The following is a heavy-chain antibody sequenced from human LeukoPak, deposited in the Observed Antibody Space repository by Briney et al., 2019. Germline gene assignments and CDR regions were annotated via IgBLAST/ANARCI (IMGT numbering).Heavy chain of an antibody. CDR1: GFTLSSYG. CDR2: IWYDGSNK. J-gene: IGHJ6*04. V-gene: IGHV3-33*01. CDR3: ARDVSGMDV. Sequence: PGGSLRLSCAASGFTLSSYGMHWVRQAPGKGLEWVAVIWYDGSNKYYADSVKGRFTISRDNSKNTLYLQMNSLRAEDTAVYYCARDVSGMDVWGKGTTVTVSS. D-gene: IGHD5/OR15-5a*01.